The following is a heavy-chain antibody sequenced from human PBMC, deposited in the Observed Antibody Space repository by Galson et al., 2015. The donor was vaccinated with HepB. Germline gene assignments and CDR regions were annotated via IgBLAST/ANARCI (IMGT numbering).Heavy chain of an antibody. V-gene: IGHV3-21*06. CDR1: GFTFSDYS. Sequence: SLRLSCAASGFTFSDYSIYWVRQTPGKGLEWVSSINTAGTRPNYADPVKGRFTISKDNAQNSAFLQMTTLRADDTAIYYCVRGFVMGGGHNTPGYWGRGTLVTVSS. CDR2: INTAGTRP. J-gene: IGHJ4*02. CDR3: VRGFVMGGGHNTPGY. D-gene: IGHD5-24*01.